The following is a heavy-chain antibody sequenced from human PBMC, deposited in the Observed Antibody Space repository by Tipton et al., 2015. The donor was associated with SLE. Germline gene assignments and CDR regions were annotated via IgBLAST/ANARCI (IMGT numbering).Heavy chain of an antibody. Sequence: SLRLSCAASGFTFSSYAMSWVRQAPGKGLEWVSYISSSSSTIYYADSVKGRFTISRDNAKNSLYLQMNSLRAEDTAVYYCARSDMVNGMDVWGQGTTVTVSS. J-gene: IGHJ6*02. CDR1: GFTFSSYA. CDR3: ARSDMVNGMDV. D-gene: IGHD2-15*01. CDR2: ISSSSSTI. V-gene: IGHV3-48*01.